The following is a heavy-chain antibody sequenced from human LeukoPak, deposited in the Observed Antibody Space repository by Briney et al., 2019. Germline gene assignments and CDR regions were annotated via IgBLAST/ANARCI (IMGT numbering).Heavy chain of an antibody. V-gene: IGHV3-66*01. J-gene: IGHJ5*02. D-gene: IGHD6-13*01. CDR2: VYSGGQT. Sequence: GGSLRLSCAASGFTINSKYMSWVRQAPGTGLEWVSVVYSGGQTFYADSVKGRFTVSRDNAKNSVFLQMSSLGVDDTAVYYCARESNAGGTWPWPWFDPWGQGTLVTVSA. CDR1: GFTINSKY. CDR3: ARESNAGGTWPWPWFDP.